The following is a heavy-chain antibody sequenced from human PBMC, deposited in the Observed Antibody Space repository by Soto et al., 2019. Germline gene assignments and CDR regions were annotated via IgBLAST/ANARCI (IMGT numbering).Heavy chain of an antibody. J-gene: IGHJ4*02. CDR1: GGSISSSSYY. D-gene: IGHD3-22*01. Sequence: QLQLQESGPGLVKPSETLSLTCTVSGGSISSSSYYWGWIRQPPGKGLEWIGSIYYSGSTYYNPYLKSRVTISVDTSKNQFSLKLSSVTAADTAVYYCARIYYDSVFDYWGQGTLVTVSS. CDR3: ARIYYDSVFDY. V-gene: IGHV4-39*01. CDR2: IYYSGST.